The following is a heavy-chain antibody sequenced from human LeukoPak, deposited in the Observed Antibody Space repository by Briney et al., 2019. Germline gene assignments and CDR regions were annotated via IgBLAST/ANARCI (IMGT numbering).Heavy chain of an antibody. CDR1: GYSISSGYY. V-gene: IGHV4-38-2*02. D-gene: IGHD3-10*01. CDR3: ARGDYYGSGSYYNY. CDR2: INHSGST. Sequence: PSETLSLTCTVSGYSISSGYYWGWIRQPPGKGLEWIGEINHSGSTNYNPSLKSRVTISVDTSKNQFSLKLSSVTAADTAVYYCARGDYYGSGSYYNYWGQGTLVTVSS. J-gene: IGHJ4*02.